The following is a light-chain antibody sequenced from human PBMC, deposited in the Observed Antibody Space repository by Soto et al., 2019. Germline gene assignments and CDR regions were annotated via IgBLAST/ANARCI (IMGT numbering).Light chain of an antibody. CDR2: AAS. V-gene: IGKV3-20*01. CDR3: QKYGGPPWK. J-gene: IGKJ1*01. Sequence: EIVLTQSPVTLSLSPGEIATLSWSSSQSVNSNYLAWYQQKPGQAPRLLIYAASSRAAGFPDRFSGSGSETDFTLTISRLEPEDFAVYYCQKYGGPPWKFGQGTKVDIK. CDR1: QSVNSNY.